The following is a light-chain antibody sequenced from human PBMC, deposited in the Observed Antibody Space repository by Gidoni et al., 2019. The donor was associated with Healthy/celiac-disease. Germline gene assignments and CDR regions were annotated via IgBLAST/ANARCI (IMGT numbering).Light chain of an antibody. Sequence: DIQMTQSPSSLSASVGDRVTITCRASQRISSYLNWYQQKPGKAPKLLIYAASGLQSGVPSRFSGSGSVTDFTLTISRLQPEDFATYYCQQSYSTPPLTFGGXTKVEIK. CDR1: QRISSY. CDR3: QQSYSTPPLT. V-gene: IGKV1-39*01. CDR2: AAS. J-gene: IGKJ4*01.